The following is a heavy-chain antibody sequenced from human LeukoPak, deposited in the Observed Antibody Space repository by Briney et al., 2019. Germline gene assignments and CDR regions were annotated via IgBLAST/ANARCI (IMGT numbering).Heavy chain of an antibody. CDR2: ISGSGGST. D-gene: IGHD3-9*01. Sequence: GGSLRLSCAASGFTFSSYGMSWVRQAPGKGLEWVSAISGSGGSTYYADSVKGRFTISRDNSKNTLYLQMNSLRSDDTAVYYCARGYDILTGYWTFDYWGQGTLVTVSS. CDR3: ARGYDILTGYWTFDY. V-gene: IGHV3-23*01. CDR1: GFTFSSYG. J-gene: IGHJ4*02.